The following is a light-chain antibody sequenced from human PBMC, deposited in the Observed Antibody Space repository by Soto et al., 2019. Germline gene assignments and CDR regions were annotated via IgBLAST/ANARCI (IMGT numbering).Light chain of an antibody. V-gene: IGKV3-20*01. CDR1: QSVSGNF. CDR3: QQYGSSST. CDR2: GAS. Sequence: EIVLTQSPATLSLSPGERATLSCGASQSVSGNFLGWYQQKPGQAPRLLIYGASSRATGIPDRFSGSGSGTDFTLTISRLEPEDFAVYYCQQYGSSSTFGPGTKVDIK. J-gene: IGKJ3*01.